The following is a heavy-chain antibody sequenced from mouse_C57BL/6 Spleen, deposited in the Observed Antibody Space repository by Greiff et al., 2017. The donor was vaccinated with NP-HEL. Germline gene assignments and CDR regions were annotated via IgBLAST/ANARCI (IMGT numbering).Heavy chain of an antibody. V-gene: IGHV3-6*01. CDR2: ISYDGSN. J-gene: IGHJ2*01. CDR3: ARASYYGSEDY. D-gene: IGHD1-1*01. Sequence: VQLKESGPGLVKPSQSLSLTCSVTGYSITSGYYWNWIRQFPGNKLEWMGYISYDGSNNYNPSLKNRISITRDTSKNQFFLKLNSVTTEDTATYYCARASYYGSEDYWGQGTTLTVSS. CDR1: GYSITSGYY.